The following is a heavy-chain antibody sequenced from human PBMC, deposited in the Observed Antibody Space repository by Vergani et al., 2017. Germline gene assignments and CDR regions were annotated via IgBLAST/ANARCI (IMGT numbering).Heavy chain of an antibody. CDR1: GYSFTSYW. CDR3: ARELSPMAGGWLDP. J-gene: IGHJ5*02. V-gene: IGHV5-51*01. CDR2: IYPGDSDT. Sequence: EVQLVQSGAAVKTPGASLKISCKGSGYSFTSYWIGWVRQMPGKGLEWMRNIYPGDSDTRYSPSFQGQVTISADKSISNAYLQWSSLKASDTAMYYCARELSPMAGGWLDPWGQGTLVTVSS. D-gene: IGHD6-19*01.